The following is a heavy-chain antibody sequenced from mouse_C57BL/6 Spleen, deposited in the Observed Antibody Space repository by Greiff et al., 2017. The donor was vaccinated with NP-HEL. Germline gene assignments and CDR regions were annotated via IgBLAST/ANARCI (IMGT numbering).Heavy chain of an antibody. CDR3: ARLPGDYAMDY. V-gene: IGHV1-81*01. D-gene: IGHD4-1*01. CDR2: IYPRSGNT. CDR1: GYTFTSSG. Sequence: QVQLKQSGAELARPGASVKLSCKASGYTFTSSGISWVKQRTGQGLEWIGEIYPRSGNTYYTEQFKGKAKLTADKSSSTAYMERRSLTSDDSAVYVCARLPGDYAMDYWGQGTSVTVSA. J-gene: IGHJ4*01.